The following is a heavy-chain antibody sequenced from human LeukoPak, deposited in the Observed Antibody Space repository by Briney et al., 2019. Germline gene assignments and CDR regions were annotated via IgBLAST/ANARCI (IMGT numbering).Heavy chain of an antibody. CDR1: GGSMRYYY. Sequence: SETLSLTCSVSGGSMRYYYWSWLRQPPGKGLEYIGYIYYSGRTNYNPSLESRVTISLESSKSQFSLNLNSVTAADTALYYSATGYSFWRPYHFHFDNWGQGTLVTVSS. J-gene: IGHJ4*02. CDR2: IYYSGRT. V-gene: IGHV4-59*01. CDR3: ATGYSFWRPYHFHFDN. D-gene: IGHD5-18*01.